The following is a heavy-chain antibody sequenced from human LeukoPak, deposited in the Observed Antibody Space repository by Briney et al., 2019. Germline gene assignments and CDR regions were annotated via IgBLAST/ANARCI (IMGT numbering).Heavy chain of an antibody. CDR1: GFTFSGSA. J-gene: IGHJ5*02. CDR3: ARGWELDP. D-gene: IGHD1-26*01. Sequence: GGSLKLSCAASGFTFSGSAMHWVRQASGKGLEWVGRIRSKANSYATAYAASVKGRFTISRDDSKNTAYLQMNSLKTEDTAVYYCARGWELDPWGQGTLVTVSS. CDR2: IRSKANSYAT. V-gene: IGHV3-73*01.